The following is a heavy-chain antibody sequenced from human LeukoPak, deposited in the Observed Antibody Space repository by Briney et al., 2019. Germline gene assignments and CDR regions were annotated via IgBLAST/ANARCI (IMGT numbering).Heavy chain of an antibody. V-gene: IGHV3-74*01. D-gene: IGHD1-1*01. Sequence: GGSLRLSCAASGFTFSSYWMHWVRQAPGKGLVWVSRINSDGSSTSYADSVKGRFTISRDNAKNTLYLQMNSLRAEDTAAYYCARALGRGRYFDYWGQGTLVTVSS. CDR1: GFTFSSYW. J-gene: IGHJ4*02. CDR3: ARALGRGRYFDY. CDR2: INSDGSST.